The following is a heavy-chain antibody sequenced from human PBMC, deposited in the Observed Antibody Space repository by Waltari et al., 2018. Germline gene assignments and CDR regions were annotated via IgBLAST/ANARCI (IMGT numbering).Heavy chain of an antibody. J-gene: IGHJ6*02. CDR1: GGPISSYY. CDR2: IYTSGST. Sequence: QVQLQESGPGLVKPSETLSLTCTVSGGPISSYYWSWIRQPAGEGLEWIGRIYTSGSTNYNPSLKSRVTISVDKSKNQFSLKLSSVTAADTAVYYCARGGAYYYDSSGYYSPYYYYGMDVWGQGTTVTVSS. V-gene: IGHV4-4*07. CDR3: ARGGAYYYDSSGYYSPYYYYGMDV. D-gene: IGHD3-22*01.